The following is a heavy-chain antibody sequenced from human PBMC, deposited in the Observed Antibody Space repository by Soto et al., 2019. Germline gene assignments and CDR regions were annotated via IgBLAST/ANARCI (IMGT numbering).Heavy chain of an antibody. D-gene: IGHD3-10*01. CDR3: ARGRTMVRGVTCFDY. V-gene: IGHV3-23*01. CDR2: ISGSGGST. CDR1: GFTFSSYA. J-gene: IGHJ4*02. Sequence: GGSLRLSCAASGFTFSSYAMSWVRQAPGKGLEWVSAISGSGGSTYYADSVKGRFTISRDNSKNTLYLQMNSLRAEDTAVYYCARGRTMVRGVTCFDYWGQGTLVTVSS.